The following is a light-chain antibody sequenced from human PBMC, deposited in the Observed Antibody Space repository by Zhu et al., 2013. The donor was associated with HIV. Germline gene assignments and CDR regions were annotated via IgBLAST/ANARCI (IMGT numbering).Light chain of an antibody. CDR2: GAS. CDR3: QNYKIAPXT. V-gene: IGKV1-27*01. J-gene: IGKJ4*01. Sequence: DVQMTQSPSSLSASIGDRVTITCRASQGIGNFLAWYQQRPGKVPKLLIYGASTLQSGVSSRFRGSGSGTHFTLTINSLQAEDVATYFCQNYKIAPXTFGGGPRWRS. CDR1: QGIGNF.